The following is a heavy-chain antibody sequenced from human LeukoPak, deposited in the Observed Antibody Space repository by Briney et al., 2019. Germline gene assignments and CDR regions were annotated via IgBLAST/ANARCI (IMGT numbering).Heavy chain of an antibody. Sequence: SETLSLTCAVYGGSFSGYYWSWIRQPPGKGLEWIGEINHSGSTKYNPSLKSRVTISVDTSKNQFSLKLSSVTAADTAVYYCAGRTLGQLLYTEGDAFDIWGQGTMVTVSS. CDR2: INHSGST. D-gene: IGHD2-2*01. CDR1: GGSFSGYY. CDR3: AGRTLGQLLYTEGDAFDI. V-gene: IGHV4-34*01. J-gene: IGHJ3*02.